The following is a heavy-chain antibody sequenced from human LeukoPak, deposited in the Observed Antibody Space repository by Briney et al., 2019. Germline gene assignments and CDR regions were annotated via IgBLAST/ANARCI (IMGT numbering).Heavy chain of an antibody. CDR2: IRYSGRT. J-gene: IGHJ4*02. Sequence: PSETLSLTCTASDDSISRDFWTWIRQPPGKGLERIGYIRYSGRTEYNPSLKSRVTISIQTSKNQFSLKLTSVTAADTAIYYCARLPDVSGWAFDYWGQGILVTVSS. V-gene: IGHV4-59*01. D-gene: IGHD6-19*01. CDR3: ARLPDVSGWAFDY. CDR1: DDSISRDF.